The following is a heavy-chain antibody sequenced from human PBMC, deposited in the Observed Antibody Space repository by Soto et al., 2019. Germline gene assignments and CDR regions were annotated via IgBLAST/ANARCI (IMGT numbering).Heavy chain of an antibody. D-gene: IGHD5-18*01. J-gene: IGHJ4*02. V-gene: IGHV1-69*12. Sequence: QVQLVQSGAEVKKPGSSVKVSCKASGGTFSSYAISWVRQAPVQGLEWMGGILPIFGTANYAQNFQGRVTITADESTSTAHMELSSLRSEDTALYYCARQTAMASIWGQGPLVTVSS. CDR2: ILPIFGTA. CDR1: GGTFSSYA. CDR3: ARQTAMASI.